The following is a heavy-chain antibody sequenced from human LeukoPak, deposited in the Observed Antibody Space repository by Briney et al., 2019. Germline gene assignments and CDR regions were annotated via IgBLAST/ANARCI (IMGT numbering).Heavy chain of an antibody. J-gene: IGHJ5*02. CDR2: IYNDGTT. CDR3: ARSAGYSSSYRGSWFDP. CDR1: GFSVSINY. D-gene: IGHD6-13*01. V-gene: IGHV3-53*01. Sequence: GGSLRLSCAASGFSVSINYMSWVRQAPGKGLEWVAVIYNDGTTYYADSVKGRFTISRDNSKNTLYLQMNSLRAEDTAVYYCARSAGYSSSYRGSWFDPWGQGTPVTVSS.